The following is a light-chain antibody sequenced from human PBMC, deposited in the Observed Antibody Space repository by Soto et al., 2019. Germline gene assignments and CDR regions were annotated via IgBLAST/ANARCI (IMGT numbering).Light chain of an antibody. V-gene: IGKV1-39*01. Sequence: DIQMTQSPSSLSASVGDRVTITCRASQNINRHLHWYQKKPGKAPKLLIYGASTLESGVSSRFSGSGSGTDFSLTISSLQPEDFTSYYCQQTYSILWTFGQGTKVEIK. CDR2: GAS. CDR1: QNINRH. J-gene: IGKJ1*01. CDR3: QQTYSILWT.